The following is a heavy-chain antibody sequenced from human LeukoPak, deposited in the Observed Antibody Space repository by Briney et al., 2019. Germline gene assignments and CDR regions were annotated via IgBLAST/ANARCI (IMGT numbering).Heavy chain of an antibody. CDR3: ARGDPSWGVVVISEAHY. CDR2: INSDGSST. Sequence: PGGSLRLSCAASGFTFSSHWMHWVRQAPGKGLVWVSRINSDGSSTSYADSVKGRFTISRDNAKNTLHLQMNSLRVEDTAVYYCARGDPSWGVVVISEAHYWGQGTLVTVSS. V-gene: IGHV3-74*01. CDR1: GFTFSSHW. D-gene: IGHD3-22*01. J-gene: IGHJ4*02.